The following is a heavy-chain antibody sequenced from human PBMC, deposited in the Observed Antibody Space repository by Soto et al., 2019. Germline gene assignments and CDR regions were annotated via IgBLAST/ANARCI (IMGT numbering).Heavy chain of an antibody. Sequence: SVKVSCKASGGTFSSYAISWVRQAPGQGLEWMGGIIPIFGTANYAQKFQGRVTITADESTSTAYMELSSLRSEDTAVYSCASPHPEYSSSSVYFDYWGQGILVNVSS. CDR2: IIPIFGTA. CDR3: ASPHPEYSSSSVYFDY. CDR1: GGTFSSYA. D-gene: IGHD6-6*01. V-gene: IGHV1-69*13. J-gene: IGHJ4*02.